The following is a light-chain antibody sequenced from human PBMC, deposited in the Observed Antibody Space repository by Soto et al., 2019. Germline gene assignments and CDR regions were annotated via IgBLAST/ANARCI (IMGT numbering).Light chain of an antibody. CDR3: QQSYSTPT. CDR2: SAS. CDR1: QSIGTY. V-gene: IGKV1-39*01. Sequence: DIQMTQSPSSLSASVGDRVTISFRASQSIGTYLHWYQQKLGKAPKFLIYSASTLQSGVPSRFSGSGSGTYFTLTISGLQPEDFATYYCQQSYSTPTFGQGTKVDIK. J-gene: IGKJ1*01.